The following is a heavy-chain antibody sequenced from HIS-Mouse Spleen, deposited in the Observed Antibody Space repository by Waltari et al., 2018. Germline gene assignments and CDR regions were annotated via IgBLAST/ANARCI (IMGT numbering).Heavy chain of an antibody. CDR3: ARGRSPATVTIGYYFDY. CDR1: GGSFSGYY. V-gene: IGHV4-34*01. CDR2: INHSGRR. D-gene: IGHD4-17*01. J-gene: IGHJ4*02. Sequence: QVQLQQWGAGLLKPSETLSLTCAVYGGSFSGYYWSWIRQPPGKGLEWIGEINHSGRRNDNPSLKGRVTISVDTSKNQFSLKLSSVTAADTAVYYCARGRSPATVTIGYYFDYWGQGTLVTVSS.